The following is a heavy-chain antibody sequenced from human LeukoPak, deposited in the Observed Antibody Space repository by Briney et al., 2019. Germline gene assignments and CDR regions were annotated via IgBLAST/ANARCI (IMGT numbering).Heavy chain of an antibody. D-gene: IGHD6-13*01. Sequence: GGSLRLSCAASGFTFSSYGMHWVRQAPGKGLEWVAFIRYDGSNKYYADSVKGRFTISRDNSKNTLYLQMNSLRAEDTAVYYCAKAPPYSSSWYGDYWGQGTLVTVSS. V-gene: IGHV3-30*02. J-gene: IGHJ4*02. CDR2: IRYDGSNK. CDR1: GFTFSSYG. CDR3: AKAPPYSSSWYGDY.